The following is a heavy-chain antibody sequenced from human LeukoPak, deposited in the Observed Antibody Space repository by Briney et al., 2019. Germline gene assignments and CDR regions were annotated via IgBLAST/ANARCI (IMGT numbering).Heavy chain of an antibody. CDR1: GFSVSDNY. CDR2: IYTDGRT. V-gene: IGHV3-53*01. J-gene: IGHJ4*02. Sequence: PGGSLRLSCAVFGFSVSDNYISWVRQAPGKGLEWVSIIYTDGRTYYADSVRGRFTISRDISRNTLYQQMSSLRVEDTAVYYCATLDFGWLIAPRGDHWGREPWSPSLQ. D-gene: IGHD3-9*01. CDR3: ATLDFGWLIAPRGDH.